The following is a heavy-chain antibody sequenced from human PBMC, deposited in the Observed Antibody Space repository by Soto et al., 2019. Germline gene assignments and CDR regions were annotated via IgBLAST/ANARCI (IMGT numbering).Heavy chain of an antibody. D-gene: IGHD2-15*01. Sequence: QVQLVESGGGLVKPGGSLRLSCAASAFKFSDYYMSWVRQAPGKGLEWVSYISGSGDVIYYADSVKGRFTISRDNDKKSVHLQMDTLRAEDTALYYCARAPDCGEGSCYRHFDFWGQGTRVAVSS. J-gene: IGHJ4*02. CDR1: AFKFSDYY. CDR2: ISGSGDVI. CDR3: ARAPDCGEGSCYRHFDF. V-gene: IGHV3-11*01.